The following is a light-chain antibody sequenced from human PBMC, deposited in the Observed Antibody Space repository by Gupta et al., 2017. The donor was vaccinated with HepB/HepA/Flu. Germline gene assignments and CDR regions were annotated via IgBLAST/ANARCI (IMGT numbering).Light chain of an antibody. J-gene: IGLJ1*01. Sequence: QPVLTQPPSASGTPGQRVTISCSGSSSNIGNENAYWYQQRPGTAPKLLIYNDNQRPSGVPDRFSGSKSGTTASLAISGLRSEDEADYYCVGWDDSLSGYVFGAGTKVTVL. CDR1: SSNIGNEN. V-gene: IGLV1-47*02. CDR3: VGWDDSLSGYV. CDR2: NDN.